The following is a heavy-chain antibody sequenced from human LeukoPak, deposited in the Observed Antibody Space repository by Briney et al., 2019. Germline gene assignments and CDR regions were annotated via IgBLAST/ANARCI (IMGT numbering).Heavy chain of an antibody. CDR1: GFTFDTYA. CDR2: ISGNGGST. CDR3: VKGVPYGSGSYYNPNYYYYMDV. V-gene: IGHV3-43*02. J-gene: IGHJ6*03. Sequence: QPGGSLRLSCAASGFTFDTYAMYWVRQAPGKGLEWVSLISGNGGSTYYADSVKGRFTISRDNSKNSLSLQMNSLRTEDTALYYCVKGVPYGSGSYYNPNYYYYMDVWGKGTTVTVS. D-gene: IGHD3-10*01.